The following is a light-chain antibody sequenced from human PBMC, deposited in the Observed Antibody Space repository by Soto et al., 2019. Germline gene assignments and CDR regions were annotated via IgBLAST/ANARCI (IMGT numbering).Light chain of an antibody. J-gene: IGKJ3*01. CDR1: QSVSSAY. V-gene: IGKV3-20*01. CDR2: GAS. CDR3: QLYSDSPPLFT. Sequence: EMVLTQSPGTLSLSPGETATLSCSASQSVSSAYLAWYQQKPVQAPRLLIYGASDRETGIPDRFSGSGSETDFTLTISRLEPEDFAVYYCQLYSDSPPLFTFGPGTKVDIK.